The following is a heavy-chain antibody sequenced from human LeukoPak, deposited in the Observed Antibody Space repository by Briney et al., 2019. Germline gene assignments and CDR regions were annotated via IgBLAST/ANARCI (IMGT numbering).Heavy chain of an antibody. J-gene: IGHJ4*02. CDR1: GYTFISNY. CDR3: ARDCSSTSCFGY. V-gene: IGHV1-46*01. D-gene: IGHD2-2*01. CDR2: INPSGGST. Sequence: ASVKVSCKASGYTFISNYIHWLRQSPGQGLEWMGIINPSGGSTSYAQKFQGRVTMTRDTSTSTVYMELSSLRSEDTAVYYCARDCSSTSCFGYWGQGTLVTVSS.